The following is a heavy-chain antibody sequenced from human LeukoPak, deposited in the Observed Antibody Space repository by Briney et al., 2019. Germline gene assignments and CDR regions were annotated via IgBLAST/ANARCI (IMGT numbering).Heavy chain of an antibody. D-gene: IGHD3-10*01. CDR2: ISAYNGNT. V-gene: IGHV1-18*04. Sequence: GASVKVSCKASGYTFTGYYMHWVRQAPGQGLEWMGWISAYNGNTNYAQKLQGRVTMTTDTSTSTAYMELRSLRSDDTAVYYCARDRGALWFGELLPGWFDPWGQGTLVTVSS. CDR3: ARDRGALWFGELLPGWFDP. CDR1: GYTFTGYY. J-gene: IGHJ5*02.